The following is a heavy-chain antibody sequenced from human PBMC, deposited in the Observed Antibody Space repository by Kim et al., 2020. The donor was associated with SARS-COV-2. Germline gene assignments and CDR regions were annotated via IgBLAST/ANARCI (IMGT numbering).Heavy chain of an antibody. CDR3: AKGHTSGYYSWYFDL. CDR2: ITWNGGNI. CDR1: GFAFDDYA. V-gene: IGHV3-9*01. D-gene: IGHD6-19*01. Sequence: GGSLRLFCAASGFAFDDYAMHWVRLVPGKGLEWVSVITWNGGNIRYADSVKGRFTISRDNAKNSLYLQMNSLRAEDTAFYYCAKGHTSGYYSWYFDLWGR. J-gene: IGHJ2*01.